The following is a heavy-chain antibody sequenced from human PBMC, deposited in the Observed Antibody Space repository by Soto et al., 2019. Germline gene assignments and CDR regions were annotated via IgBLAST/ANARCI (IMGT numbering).Heavy chain of an antibody. J-gene: IGHJ6*02. D-gene: IGHD2-2*01. CDR3: ARDIVVVPAAMHYGMDV. V-gene: IGHV4-30-4*01. CDR2: IYYSGST. Sequence: SETLSLTCTVSGGSISSGDYYWSWIRQPPGKGLEWIGYIYYSGSTYYNPSLKSRVTISVDTSKNQFSLKLSSVTAADTAVYYCARDIVVVPAAMHYGMDVWGQGTTVTVSS. CDR1: GGSISSGDYY.